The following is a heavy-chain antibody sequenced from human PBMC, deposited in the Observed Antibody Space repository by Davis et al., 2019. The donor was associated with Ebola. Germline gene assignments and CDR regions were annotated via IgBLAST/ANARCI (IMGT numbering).Heavy chain of an antibody. D-gene: IGHD6-13*01. CDR1: GFTFSSYW. CDR2: IKQDGSEK. J-gene: IGHJ5*02. V-gene: IGHV3-7*01. Sequence: GESLKISCAVSGFTFSSYWMSWVRQAPGKGLEWVANIKQDGSEKYYVDSVKGRFTISRDNAKNSLYLQMNSLRDEDTAVYYCARALGGSSWYHNWFDPWGQGTLVTVSS. CDR3: ARALGGSSWYHNWFDP.